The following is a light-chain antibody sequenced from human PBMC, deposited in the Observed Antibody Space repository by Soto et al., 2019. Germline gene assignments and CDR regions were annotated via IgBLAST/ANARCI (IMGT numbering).Light chain of an antibody. Sequence: EIVLTQSPGTLSLSPGERATLSCRASQSVSSSYLACYQQTPHQPPSLLIYAASSRATGITERLSGSGSGTDFTLTISRLEHEDFAVYYCQQYGSSVWTFGQGTKVDIK. CDR2: AAS. CDR3: QQYGSSVWT. V-gene: IGKV3-20*01. CDR1: QSVSSSY. J-gene: IGKJ1*01.